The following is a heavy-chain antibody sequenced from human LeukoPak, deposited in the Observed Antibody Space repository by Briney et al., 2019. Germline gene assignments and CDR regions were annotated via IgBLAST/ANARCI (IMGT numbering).Heavy chain of an antibody. V-gene: IGHV3-11*04. CDR2: ISSSGSTI. Sequence: GGSLRLSCAASGFTFSDYYMSWIRQAPGKGLEWVSYISSSGSTIYYADSVKGRFTISRDNAKNSLYLQMNSLRAEDTAVYYCARFFPDRGPNQLPTISHFDYWGQGTLVTVSS. CDR3: ARFFPDRGPNQLPTISHFDY. D-gene: IGHD2-2*01. J-gene: IGHJ4*02. CDR1: GFTFSDYY.